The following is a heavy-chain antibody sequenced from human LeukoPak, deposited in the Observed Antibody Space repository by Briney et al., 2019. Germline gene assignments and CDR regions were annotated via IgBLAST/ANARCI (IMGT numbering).Heavy chain of an antibody. V-gene: IGHV4-39*01. CDR3: ARSCSGGSCYLRGGFYFDY. D-gene: IGHD2-15*01. J-gene: IGHJ4*02. CDR1: GGSISSSDYY. Sequence: SETLSLTCTVSGGSISSSDYYWGWIRQPPGKGLEWIGSIYYSGNTYYNASLKSRSSISVDTSRNQFSLRLTSVTAADTGVYYCARSCSGGSCYLRGGFYFDYWGQGTLFTVSS. CDR2: IYYSGNT.